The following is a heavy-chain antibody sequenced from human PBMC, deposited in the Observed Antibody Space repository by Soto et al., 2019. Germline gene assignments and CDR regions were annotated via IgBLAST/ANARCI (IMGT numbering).Heavy chain of an antibody. Sequence: PSETLSLTCTVPVYSISSGSYWACIGQPPGKGPEWIASIYHGGTTFYNPSLKSRITISVDTSNNQFSLKLTSVTAADTAVYYCARVHVMVVAGSTFDYWGHGTLVTVSS. CDR2: IYHGGTT. J-gene: IGHJ4*01. CDR1: VYSISSGSY. V-gene: IGHV4-38-2*02. CDR3: ARVHVMVVAGSTFDY. D-gene: IGHD6-19*01.